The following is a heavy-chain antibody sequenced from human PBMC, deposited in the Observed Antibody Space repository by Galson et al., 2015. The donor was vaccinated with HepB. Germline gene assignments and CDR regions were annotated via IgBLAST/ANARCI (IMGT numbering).Heavy chain of an antibody. D-gene: IGHD2-15*01. CDR3: AKDGGYCSGGSCHSYFDY. V-gene: IGHV3-9*01. CDR2: ISWNSGSI. CDR1: GFTFDDYA. Sequence: SLRLSCAASGFTFDDYAMHWVRQAPGKGLEWVSGISWNSGSIGYADSVKGRFTISRDNAKNSLYLQMNSLRAEDTALYYCAKDGGYCSGGSCHSYFDYWGQGTLVTVSS. J-gene: IGHJ4*02.